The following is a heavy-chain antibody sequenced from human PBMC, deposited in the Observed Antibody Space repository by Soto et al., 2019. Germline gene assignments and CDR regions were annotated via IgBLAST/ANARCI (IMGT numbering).Heavy chain of an antibody. J-gene: IGHJ4*02. CDR3: AKVNGYSSGWFDY. Sequence: EVQLLESGGGLVQPGGSLRLSCAASGFTFSSDAMSWVRQAPGKGLEWVSAISGSGGSTYYADSVKGRFTISRDNSKNTLYLQMNSLRAEDTAVYYFAKVNGYSSGWFDYWGQGTLVTVSS. D-gene: IGHD6-19*01. V-gene: IGHV3-23*01. CDR1: GFTFSSDA. CDR2: ISGSGGST.